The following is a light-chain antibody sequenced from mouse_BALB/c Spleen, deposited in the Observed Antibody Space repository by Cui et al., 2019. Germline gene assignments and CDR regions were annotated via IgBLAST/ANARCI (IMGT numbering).Light chain of an antibody. Sequence: DIVMTQSHKFMSTSVGDRVSITCKASQNVGTAVAWYQQKPRQSPKLLIYWASTRHTGVPDRFTGSGSGTDFTLTISNVQSEDLADYFCQQYSSYRTFGGGTKLEIK. CDR2: WAS. V-gene: IGKV6-23*01. CDR1: QNVGTA. CDR3: QQYSSYRT. J-gene: IGKJ1*01.